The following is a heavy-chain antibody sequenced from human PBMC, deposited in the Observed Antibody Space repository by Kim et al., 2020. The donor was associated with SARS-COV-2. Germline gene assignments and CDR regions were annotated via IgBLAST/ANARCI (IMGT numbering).Heavy chain of an antibody. D-gene: IGHD3-16*01. CDR3: VKAPSRGWGYYFDY. J-gene: IGHJ4*02. V-gene: IGHV3-64D*09. Sequence: ADSVKGRFTISRDNSKNTLYLQMSSLRAEDTAVYYCVKAPSRGWGYYFDYWGQGTLVTVSS.